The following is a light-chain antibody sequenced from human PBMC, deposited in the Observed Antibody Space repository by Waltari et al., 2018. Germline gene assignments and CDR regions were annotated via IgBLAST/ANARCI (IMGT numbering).Light chain of an antibody. CDR2: AAS. J-gene: IGKJ1*01. Sequence: DIQMTQSPSSLSASVGDRVTITCRASQNIIIYLNWYQQKPGKAPKLLTYAASSLQSGVPSRFSGSVAGTACTLTISSLQPEDVATYYCQQSYNTPWTFGQGTKVEIK. CDR3: QQSYNTPWT. CDR1: QNIIIY. V-gene: IGKV1-39*01.